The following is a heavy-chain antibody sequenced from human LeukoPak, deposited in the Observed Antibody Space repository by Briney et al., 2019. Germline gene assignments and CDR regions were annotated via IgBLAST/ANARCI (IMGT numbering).Heavy chain of an antibody. CDR1: GGTFSSYA. D-gene: IGHD5-24*01. V-gene: IGHV1-69*01. J-gene: IGHJ4*02. CDR2: IIPIFGTA. Sequence: GSSVKVSCKASGGTFSSYAISWVRQAPGQGLEWMGGIIPIFGTANYAQKFQGRVTITADESTSTAYMELSSLRSEDTAVYYCARDREMATIGGALDYWGQGTLVTVSS. CDR3: ARDREMATIGGALDY.